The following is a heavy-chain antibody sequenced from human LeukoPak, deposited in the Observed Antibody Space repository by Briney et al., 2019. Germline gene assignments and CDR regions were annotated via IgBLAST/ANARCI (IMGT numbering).Heavy chain of an antibody. CDR2: IKQDGSEK. D-gene: IGHD5-18*01. V-gene: IGHV3-7*01. Sequence: GGSLRLSCAASEFTFSSYWMTWVRQAPGKGLEWVANIKQDGSEKYYVDSVKGRFTISRDNAKNSLYLQMNSLRAEDTAVYYCARDHKAKDAFDIWGQGTMVTVSS. CDR3: ARDHKAKDAFDI. CDR1: EFTFSSYW. J-gene: IGHJ3*02.